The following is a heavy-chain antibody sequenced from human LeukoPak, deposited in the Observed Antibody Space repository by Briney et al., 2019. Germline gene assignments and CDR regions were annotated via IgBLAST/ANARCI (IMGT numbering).Heavy chain of an antibody. CDR1: GGSISSSSYY. D-gene: IGHD3-9*01. CDR3: ARHETAGDILTGYYLSNWFDP. Sequence: SETLSLTCTVSGGSISSSSYYWGWIRQPPGKGLEWSGSIYYSGSTYYNPSLKSRVTISVDTSKNQFSLKLSSVTAADRAVYYCARHETAGDILTGYYLSNWFDPWGQGTLVTVSS. J-gene: IGHJ5*02. V-gene: IGHV4-39*01. CDR2: IYYSGST.